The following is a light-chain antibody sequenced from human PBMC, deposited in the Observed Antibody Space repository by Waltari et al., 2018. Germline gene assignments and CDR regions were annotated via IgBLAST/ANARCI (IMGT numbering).Light chain of an antibody. Sequence: QLVLTQSPSASASLGASVKPTCTLSSGHSRNIIHRLQQQPGKGPRYLMKVNSDGSHRKGDEIPDRFSGSSSGAERYLTISSLQSEDEADYYCETGGHGTWVFGGGTKLTVL. CDR3: ETGGHGTWV. J-gene: IGLJ3*02. V-gene: IGLV4-69*01. CDR2: VNSDGSH. CDR1: SGHSRNI.